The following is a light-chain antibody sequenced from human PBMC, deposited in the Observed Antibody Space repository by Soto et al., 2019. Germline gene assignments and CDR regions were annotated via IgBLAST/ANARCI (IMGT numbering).Light chain of an antibody. CDR1: SSNIGLGYD. J-gene: IGLJ3*02. CDR2: GNS. CDR3: QSHDSSLSGYWV. V-gene: IGLV1-40*01. Sequence: QSVLTQPPSVSGAPGQRVTISCTGSSSNIGLGYDVHWYQQLPGTAPKLLIYGNSNRPSGVPDRFSGSKSGTSASLAITGLQAEDEADYYCQSHDSSLSGYWVFGGGTKVTVL.